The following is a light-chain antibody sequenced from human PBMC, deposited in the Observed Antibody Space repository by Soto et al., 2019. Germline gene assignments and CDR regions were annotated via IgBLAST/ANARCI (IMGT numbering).Light chain of an antibody. J-gene: IGLJ3*02. CDR2: KNN. CDR1: SSNIGNNY. V-gene: IGLV1-47*01. CDR3: ASWDDSLSGQV. Sequence: QSVLTQPPSVSAAPGQKVTISCSGSSSNIGNNYVYWYHQLPGTAPKLLIYKNNQRPSGVPDRFSGSKSGTSASLAISGLRSEDEADYYCASWDDSLSGQVFGGGTKLTVL.